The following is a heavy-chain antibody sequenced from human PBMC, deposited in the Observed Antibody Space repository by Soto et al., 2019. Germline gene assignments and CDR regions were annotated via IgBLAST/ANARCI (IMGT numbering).Heavy chain of an antibody. CDR3: VREGRGSFDF. Sequence: PGGSLRLSCAASGFIFTNYAMNWVRQAPGKGLEWVSVIGGRGNSAYYAASVQGRFTISRDNSKNTLSLQMSSLTADDTAIYYCVREGRGSFDFWGRGTMVTVSS. J-gene: IGHJ3*01. V-gene: IGHV3-23*01. CDR2: IGGRGNSA. CDR1: GFIFTNYA. D-gene: IGHD5-12*01.